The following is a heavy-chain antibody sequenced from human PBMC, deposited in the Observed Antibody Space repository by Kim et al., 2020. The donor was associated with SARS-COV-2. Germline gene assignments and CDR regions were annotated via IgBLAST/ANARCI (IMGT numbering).Heavy chain of an antibody. V-gene: IGHV3-74*01. J-gene: IGHJ3*01. CDR3: ARDPI. CDR2: GSST. Sequence: GSSTYDADSVKGRFTIPRGNARNTLYLQMNSRRVEETAVYYCARDPIWGQGTVVTVSS.